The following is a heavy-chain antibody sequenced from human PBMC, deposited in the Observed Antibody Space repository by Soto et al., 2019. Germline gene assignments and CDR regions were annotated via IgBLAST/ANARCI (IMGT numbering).Heavy chain of an antibody. V-gene: IGHV4-30-4*01. CDR3: ASSSWYENYYYYGMDV. CDR2: IYYSGST. CDR1: GGSISSGDYY. J-gene: IGHJ6*02. Sequence: SETLSLTCTVSGGSISSGDYYWSWIRQPPGKGLEWIGYIYYSGSTYYNPSLKSRVTISVDTSKNQFSLKLSSVTAADTAVYYCASSSWYENYYYYGMDVWGQGTTVTVSS. D-gene: IGHD6-13*01.